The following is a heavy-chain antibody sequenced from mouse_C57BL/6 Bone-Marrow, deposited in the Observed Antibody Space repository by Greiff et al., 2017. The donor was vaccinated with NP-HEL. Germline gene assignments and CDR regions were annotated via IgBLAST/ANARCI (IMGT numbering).Heavy chain of an antibody. CDR1: GYAFSSYW. J-gene: IGHJ4*01. CDR2: IYPGDGDT. D-gene: IGHD2-12*01. CDR3: ARGDYSRMDY. V-gene: IGHV1-80*01. Sequence: QVQLQQSGAELVKPGASVKISCKASGYAFSSYWMNWVKQRPGKGLEWIGQIYPGDGDTNYNGKFKGKATLTADKSSSKAYMQLSRLTSEDSAVYFCARGDYSRMDYWGQGTSVTVSS.